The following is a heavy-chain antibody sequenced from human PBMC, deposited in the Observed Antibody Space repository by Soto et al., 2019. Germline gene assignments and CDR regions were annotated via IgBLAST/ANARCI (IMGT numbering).Heavy chain of an antibody. D-gene: IGHD5-12*01. CDR2: VAQSGYT. Sequence: QLQLQESGPGLVKPSGTLSLTCTVSNGSMTSSLWWSWLRQSPGKGLEWIGEVAQSGYTSYNPSLKSRLTISQDRSRNQFSLRLTSVTAADTAVYYCARNRYGGYDFDSWGQGTLVTVSS. CDR3: ARNRYGGYDFDS. J-gene: IGHJ4*02. V-gene: IGHV4-4*02. CDR1: NGSMTSSLW.